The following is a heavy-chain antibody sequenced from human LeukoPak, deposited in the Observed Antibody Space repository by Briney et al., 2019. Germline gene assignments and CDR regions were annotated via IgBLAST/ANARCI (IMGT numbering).Heavy chain of an antibody. Sequence: PSETLSLTCTVSGGSISSYYWSWIRQPPGKGLEWIGEINHSGSTNYNPSLKSRVTISVDTSKNQFSLKLSSVTAADTAVYYCARGRRANDFWSGYYKSWGQGTLVTVSS. J-gene: IGHJ4*02. V-gene: IGHV4-34*01. CDR1: GGSISSYY. CDR3: ARGRRANDFWSGYYKS. D-gene: IGHD3-3*01. CDR2: INHSGST.